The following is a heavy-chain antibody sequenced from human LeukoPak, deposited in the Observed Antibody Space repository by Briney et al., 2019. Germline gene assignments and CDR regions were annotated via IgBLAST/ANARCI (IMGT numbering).Heavy chain of an antibody. V-gene: IGHV3-9*01. D-gene: IGHD5-12*01. J-gene: IGHJ4*02. CDR3: AKDRYRGYDYGGIFDY. CDR2: ISWNSGSI. CDR1: GFTFDDYA. Sequence: GGSLRLSCAASGFTFDDYAMHWVRQAPGKGLEWVSGISWNSGSIGYADSVKGRFTISRDNAKNSLYLQMNSLRAEDTALYYCAKDRYRGYDYGGIFDYRGQGTLVTVSS.